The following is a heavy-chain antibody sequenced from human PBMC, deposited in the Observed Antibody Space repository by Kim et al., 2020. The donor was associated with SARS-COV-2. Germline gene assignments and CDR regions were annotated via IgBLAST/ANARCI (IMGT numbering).Heavy chain of an antibody. CDR1: GYTLTELS. CDR2: FDPEDGET. D-gene: IGHD2-15*01. Sequence: ASVKVSCKVSGYTLTELSMHWVRQAPGKGLEWMGGFDPEDGETIYAQKFQGRVTMTEHTSTDTAYMELSSLRSEDTAVYYCATAPVVVVGWWFDPWGQGTLVTVSS. V-gene: IGHV1-24*01. J-gene: IGHJ5*02. CDR3: ATAPVVVVGWWFDP.